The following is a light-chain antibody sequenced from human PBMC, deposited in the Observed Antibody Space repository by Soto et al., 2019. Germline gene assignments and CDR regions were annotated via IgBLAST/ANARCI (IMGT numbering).Light chain of an antibody. CDR3: AAWDDSLNGYV. J-gene: IGLJ1*01. CDR2: SNN. CDR1: SSNIGSHT. V-gene: IGLV1-44*01. Sequence: QSVLTQPPSASGTPGQRVTISCSGSSSNIGSHTVNWYQQLPGTAPKLLIYSNNQRPSGVPDRFSGSKSGTSASLAISGLQSEDEADYYCAAWDDSLNGYVLGNGTKVT.